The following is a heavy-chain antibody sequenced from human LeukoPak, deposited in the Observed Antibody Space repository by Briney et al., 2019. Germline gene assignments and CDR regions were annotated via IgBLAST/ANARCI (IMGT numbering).Heavy chain of an antibody. Sequence: GGSLKLSCAASGFTFSSYSMNWVRQAPGKGLEWVSYISSSSSTIYYADSVKGRFTISRDNAKNSLYLQMNSLRAEDTAVYYCARSGYTYYYGSGSYDYWGQGTLVTVSS. V-gene: IGHV3-48*01. J-gene: IGHJ4*02. CDR2: ISSSSSTI. CDR1: GFTFSSYS. D-gene: IGHD3-10*01. CDR3: ARSGYTYYYGSGSYDY.